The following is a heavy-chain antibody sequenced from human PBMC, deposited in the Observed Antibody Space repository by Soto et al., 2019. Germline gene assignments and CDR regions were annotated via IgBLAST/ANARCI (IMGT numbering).Heavy chain of an antibody. V-gene: IGHV4-34*01. CDR1: GGSFSGYY. CDR2: INHSGST. J-gene: IGHJ4*02. D-gene: IGHD3-3*01. Sequence: SETLSLTCAVYGGSFSGYYWSWIRQPPGKGLEWIGEINHSGSTNYNPSLKSRVTISVDTSKNQFSLKLSSVTAADTAVYYCARGHYDFWSGYSLYYFDYWGQGTLVTVSS. CDR3: ARGHYDFWSGYSLYYFDY.